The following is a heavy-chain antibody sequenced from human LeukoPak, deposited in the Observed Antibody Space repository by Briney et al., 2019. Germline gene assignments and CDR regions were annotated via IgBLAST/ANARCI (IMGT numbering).Heavy chain of an antibody. CDR1: GYTFTGYY. J-gene: IGHJ4*02. CDR2: INPNSGGT. Sequence: GASVKVSCKASGYTFTGYYMHWVRQAPGQGLEWMGWINPNSGGTNYAQKFQGRVTMTRDTSISTAYMELSRLRSDDTAVYYCARGATVTTAYFDYWGQGTLATVSS. D-gene: IGHD4-17*01. V-gene: IGHV1-2*02. CDR3: ARGATVTTAYFDY.